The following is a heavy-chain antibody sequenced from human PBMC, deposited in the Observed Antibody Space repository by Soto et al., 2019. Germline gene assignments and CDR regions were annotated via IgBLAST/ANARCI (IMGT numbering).Heavy chain of an antibody. CDR1: GFSFDYFG. J-gene: IGHJ4*02. D-gene: IGHD6-19*01. Sequence: EVQLVESGGGLVKSGGSLTLSCEASGFSFDYFGMTWVRQAPGKGLEWVSFISSSASYIYYADSVKGRFTVSRDNAKKSLNLQIYSLRAEDTDVYYCARSRSHWLASDSWGQGTLVTVSA. CDR2: ISSSASYI. V-gene: IGHV3-21*01. CDR3: ARSRSHWLASDS.